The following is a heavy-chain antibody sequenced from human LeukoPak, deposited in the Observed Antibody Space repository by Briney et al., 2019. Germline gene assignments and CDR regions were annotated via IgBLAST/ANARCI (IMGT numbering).Heavy chain of an antibody. CDR2: IYYSGST. V-gene: IGHV4-59*01. CDR3: ARGSTWELLGWFDP. D-gene: IGHD1-26*01. CDR1: GGSISSYY. J-gene: IGHJ5*02. Sequence: SETLSLTCTVSGGSISSYYWSWIRQPPGKGLEWIGYIYYSGSTNYNPSLKSRVTISVDTSKNQFSLKLSSVTAADTAVYYCARGSTWELLGWFDPWGQGTLVTVSS.